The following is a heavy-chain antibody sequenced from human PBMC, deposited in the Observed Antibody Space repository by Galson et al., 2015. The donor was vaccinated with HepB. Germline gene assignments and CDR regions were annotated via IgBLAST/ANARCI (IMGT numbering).Heavy chain of an antibody. J-gene: IGHJ5*02. CDR3: ARHVFKGGADWLDP. CDR2: MYYSGST. D-gene: IGHD3-16*01. Sequence: ETLSLTCTVSGGSISSYYWSWIRQPPGKGLEWIGYMYYSGSTNYNPSLKSRVTISVDTSKNQFSLNLSSVTAADTAVYYCARHVFKGGADWLDPWGQRTLVTVSS. V-gene: IGHV4-59*08. CDR1: GGSISSYY.